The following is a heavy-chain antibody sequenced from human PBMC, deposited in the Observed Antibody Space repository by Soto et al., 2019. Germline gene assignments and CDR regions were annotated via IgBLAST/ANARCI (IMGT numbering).Heavy chain of an antibody. CDR3: AKDRGWSSADLDY. CDR2: ISYDGSKK. D-gene: IGHD6-19*01. J-gene: IGHJ4*02. V-gene: IGHV3-30*18. Sequence: QVQLVESGGGVVQPGRSLRLSCAASGFTFSSFGMHWVRQVPGKGLEWVALISYDGSKKYYADSVKGRFTISRDKSKITLYLQMNSLRVEDTAVYYCAKDRGWSSADLDYWGQGTLVTVSS. CDR1: GFTFSSFG.